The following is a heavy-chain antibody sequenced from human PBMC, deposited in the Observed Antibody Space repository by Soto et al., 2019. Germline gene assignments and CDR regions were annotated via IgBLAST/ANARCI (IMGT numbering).Heavy chain of an antibody. D-gene: IGHD6-13*01. CDR2: IIPMFGTA. CDR3: AREGASSSWYGGFDY. CDR1: GGPFSSYA. Sequence: SVKVSCKASGGPFSSYAISWVRQAPGQGLEWMGGIIPMFGTANYAQKFQGRITITADESTSTAYMELSSLRSEDTAVYYCAREGASSSWYGGFDYWGQGTLVTVSS. V-gene: IGHV1-69*13. J-gene: IGHJ4*02.